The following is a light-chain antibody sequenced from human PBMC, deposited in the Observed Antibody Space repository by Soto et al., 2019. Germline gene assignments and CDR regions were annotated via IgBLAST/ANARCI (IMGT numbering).Light chain of an antibody. CDR2: EVS. V-gene: IGLV2-8*01. J-gene: IGLJ1*01. CDR1: SSDVGAYNY. CDR3: TSYAGTYSFFYV. Sequence: QSALTQPPSASGSPGQSVTISCTGTSSDVGAYNYVSWYQQLPGKAPKLIIYEVSKRPSGVPDRFSGSKSGNMASLTVSGLQAEDEADYYCTSYAGTYSFFYVFGTGTRSPS.